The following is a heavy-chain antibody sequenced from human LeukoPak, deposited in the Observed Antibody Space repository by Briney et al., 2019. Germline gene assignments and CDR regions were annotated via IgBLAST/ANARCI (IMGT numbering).Heavy chain of an antibody. J-gene: IGHJ5*02. CDR1: GGTFSSYA. D-gene: IGHD3-10*01. Sequence: ASVKVSCKASGGTFSSYAISWVRQAPGQGLEWMGRIIPILGIANYAQKFQGRVTITADKSTSTAYMELSSLRSEDTAVYYCARPTGYGGSGSHGAWGQGTLVTVSS. V-gene: IGHV1-69*04. CDR2: IIPILGIA. CDR3: ARPTGYGGSGSHGA.